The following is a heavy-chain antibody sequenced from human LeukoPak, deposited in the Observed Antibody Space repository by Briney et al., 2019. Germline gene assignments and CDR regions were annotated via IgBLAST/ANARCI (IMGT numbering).Heavy chain of an antibody. CDR3: ARGLSGWFDY. V-gene: IGHV3-48*04. D-gene: IGHD6-19*01. CDR2: ISSSGSTI. CDR1: GFTFSSYA. J-gene: IGHJ4*02. Sequence: GRSLRLSCAASGFTFSSYAMHWVRQAPGKGLEWVSYISSSGSTIYYADSVKGRFTISRDNAKNSLYLQMNSLRAEDTAVYYCARGLSGWFDYWGQGTLVTVSS.